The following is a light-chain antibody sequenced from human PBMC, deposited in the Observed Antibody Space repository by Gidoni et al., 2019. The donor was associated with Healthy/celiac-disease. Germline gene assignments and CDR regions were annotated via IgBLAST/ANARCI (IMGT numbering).Light chain of an antibody. V-gene: IGKV1-5*03. Sequence: DIQMTQSPSTLSASVGDRVTSTCRASQSISSWLAWYQQKPGKAPKLLINKASSLESGVPSRFSGSGSGTEFTLTISSLQPDDFATYYCQQYNSYLYTFGQGTKLEIK. J-gene: IGKJ2*01. CDR2: KAS. CDR3: QQYNSYLYT. CDR1: QSISSW.